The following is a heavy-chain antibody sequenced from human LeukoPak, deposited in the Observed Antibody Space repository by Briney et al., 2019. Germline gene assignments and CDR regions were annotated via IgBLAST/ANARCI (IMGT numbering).Heavy chain of an antibody. Sequence: SVKVSCKASGGTFSSYAISWVRQAPGQGLEWMGGIIPIFGTANYAQKFQGRVTITTDESTSTAYMELSSLRSEDTAVYYCARGFGYCGGDCYSVFDCWGQGTLVTVSS. CDR3: ARGFGYCGGDCYSVFDC. V-gene: IGHV1-69*05. J-gene: IGHJ4*02. D-gene: IGHD2-21*02. CDR2: IIPIFGTA. CDR1: GGTFSSYA.